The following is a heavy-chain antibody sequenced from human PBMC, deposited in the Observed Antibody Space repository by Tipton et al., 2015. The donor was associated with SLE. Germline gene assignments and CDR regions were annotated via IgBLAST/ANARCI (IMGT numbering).Heavy chain of an antibody. J-gene: IGHJ4*02. CDR2: ISRSSSFI. D-gene: IGHD6-6*01. V-gene: IGHV3-21*01. Sequence: SLRLSCAASGVTFSSYSMHWVRQAPGKGLEWVSAISRSSSFIYYADSVEGRLAVSRDNAENSLYLQMNNLRAEDTAVYYCARGSDTSSSGPDYWGQGTLVAVSS. CDR3: ARGSDTSSSGPDY. CDR1: GVTFSSYS.